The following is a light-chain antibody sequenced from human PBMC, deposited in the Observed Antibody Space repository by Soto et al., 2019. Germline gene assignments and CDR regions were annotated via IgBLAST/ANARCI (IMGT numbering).Light chain of an antibody. J-gene: IGKJ1*01. V-gene: IGKV1-12*01. CDR1: QGIGSW. CDR3: QQANSFPPWT. Sequence: DIQMTQSPSSVSASVGDRVTITCRASQGIGSWLAWYQQKPGKAPNLLIYGASRLQSGVPSRFSGSGSGTDFTLTISSLQPEDFATYFCQQANSFPPWTFGQGTKVDIK. CDR2: GAS.